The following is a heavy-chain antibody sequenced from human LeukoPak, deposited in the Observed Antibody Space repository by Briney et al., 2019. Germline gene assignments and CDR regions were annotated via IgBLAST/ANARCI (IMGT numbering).Heavy chain of an antibody. D-gene: IGHD3-22*01. Sequence: ASVKVSCKASGYTFTSYAMHWVRQAPGQRLEWMGWINAGSGNTKYSQKFQGRVTITRDTSASTAYMELSRLRSDDTAVYYCARGRRSRYDSSGYYFGNWFDPWGQGTLVTVSS. J-gene: IGHJ5*02. CDR2: INAGSGNT. CDR3: ARGRRSRYDSSGYYFGNWFDP. CDR1: GYTFTSYA. V-gene: IGHV1-3*01.